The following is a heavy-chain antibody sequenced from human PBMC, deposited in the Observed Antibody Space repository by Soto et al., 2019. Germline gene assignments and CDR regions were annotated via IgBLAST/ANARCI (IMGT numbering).Heavy chain of an antibody. D-gene: IGHD2-8*02. Sequence: EVQLVESGGGLVQPGGSLRLSCAASGFTFSAYDMHWVRQATGKGLEWVAAIGTQHDTYYPDSVKGRFTMSRENAKNSFDLQMSRLAAGDTAVDYCARQASYWHGGGGWFDPWGQGTLVTVSS. CDR1: GFTFSAYD. CDR2: IGTQHDT. V-gene: IGHV3-13*01. CDR3: ARQASYWHGGGGWFDP. J-gene: IGHJ5*02.